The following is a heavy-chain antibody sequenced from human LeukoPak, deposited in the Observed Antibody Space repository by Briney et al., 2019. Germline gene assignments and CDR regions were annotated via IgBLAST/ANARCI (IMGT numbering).Heavy chain of an antibody. V-gene: IGHV4-31*03. J-gene: IGHJ5*02. CDR2: IYCSGST. D-gene: IGHD4-17*01. CDR3: ARSPLEATYGDYEGSWFDP. Sequence: SETLSLTCTVSGGSISSGGYYWSWIRQHPGKGLEWIGYIYCSGSTYYNPSLKSRVTISVDTSKNQFSLKLSSVTAADTAVYYCARSPLEATYGDYEGSWFDPWGQGTLVTVSS. CDR1: GGSISSGGYY.